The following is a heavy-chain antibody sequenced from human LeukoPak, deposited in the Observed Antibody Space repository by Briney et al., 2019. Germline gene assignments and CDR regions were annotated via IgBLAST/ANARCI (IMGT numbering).Heavy chain of an antibody. D-gene: IGHD1-26*01. V-gene: IGHV3-48*01. CDR2: IGTSSTTI. Sequence: GGSLRLSCAASGFTFSSYTMNWVRQPPGKGLERVSNIGTSSTTIYYADSVKGRFTISRDNSKNTLYLQMNSLRAEDTAVYYCAKDRSGSYSQGLDYWGQGTLVTVSS. J-gene: IGHJ4*02. CDR1: GFTFSSYT. CDR3: AKDRSGSYSQGLDY.